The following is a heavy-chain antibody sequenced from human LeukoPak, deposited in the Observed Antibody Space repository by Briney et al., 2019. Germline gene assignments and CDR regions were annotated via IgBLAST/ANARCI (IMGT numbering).Heavy chain of an antibody. Sequence: ASVKVSCKTSGYTFTNFGITWVRQAPGRGLEWMGWISGYNGNTYYTQKFQGRVTMTTDTSTSTAYMDLRSLRSDDTAVFYCARVAPHRRLTSGWYYFDYWGQGTLVTVSS. CDR3: ARVAPHRRLTSGWYYFDY. CDR2: ISGYNGNT. CDR1: GYTFTNFG. D-gene: IGHD6-19*01. J-gene: IGHJ4*02. V-gene: IGHV1-18*01.